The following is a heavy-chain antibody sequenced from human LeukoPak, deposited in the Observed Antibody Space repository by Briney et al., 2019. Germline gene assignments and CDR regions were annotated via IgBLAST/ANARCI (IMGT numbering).Heavy chain of an antibody. Sequence: ASVKVSCKASGYTFTSYYMHWVRQAPGQGLEWMGIINPSGGSTSYAQKFQGRVTMTRDTSTSTVYMELSSLRSEDTAVYYCASSHPGYCSSTSCRHFDYWGQGTLVIVSS. V-gene: IGHV1-46*01. J-gene: IGHJ4*02. CDR2: INPSGGST. CDR3: ASSHPGYCSSTSCRHFDY. D-gene: IGHD2-2*01. CDR1: GYTFTSYY.